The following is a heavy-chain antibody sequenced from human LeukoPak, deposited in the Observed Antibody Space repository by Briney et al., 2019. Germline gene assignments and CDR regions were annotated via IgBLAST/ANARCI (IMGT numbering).Heavy chain of an antibody. CDR2: INPNSGGT. CDR1: GYTFTGYY. J-gene: IGHJ6*03. Sequence: ASVKVSCKASGYTFTGYYMHWVRQAPGQGLEWMGWINPNSGGTNYAQKFQGRVTMTRDTSISTAYMELSRLRSDDTAVYYCARLMVRGVLYYYYYYMDVWGKGTTVTISS. CDR3: ARLMVRGVLYYYYYYMDV. D-gene: IGHD3-10*01. V-gene: IGHV1-2*02.